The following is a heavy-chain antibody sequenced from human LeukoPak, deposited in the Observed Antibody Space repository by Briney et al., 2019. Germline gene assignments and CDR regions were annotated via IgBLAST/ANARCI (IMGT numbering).Heavy chain of an antibody. J-gene: IGHJ4*02. D-gene: IGHD3-10*01. Sequence: GGSLRLSCAASGFTFSSYWMSWVRQAPGKWLEWVANIKQDGSEKYYVDSVKGRFTISRDNAKNSLYLQMNSLRVEHTAVYYCARDVDYYYGSGSLAYYFDYWGPGTLVTVSS. CDR3: ARDVDYYYGSGSLAYYFDY. CDR1: GFTFSSYW. CDR2: IKQDGSEK. V-gene: IGHV3-7*01.